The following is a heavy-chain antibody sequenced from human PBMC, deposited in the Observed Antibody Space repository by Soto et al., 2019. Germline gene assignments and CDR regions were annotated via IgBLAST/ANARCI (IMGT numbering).Heavy chain of an antibody. J-gene: IGHJ6*02. Sequence: GGSLRLSCAASGFTFSSYDMHWVRQATGKGLEWVSAIGTAGDTYYPGSVKGRFTISRENAKNSLYLQMNSLRAEDTAVYYCARAVMGPYYYYYYGMDVWGQGTTVTVSS. V-gene: IGHV3-13*01. CDR1: GFTFSSYD. CDR2: IGTAGDT. CDR3: ARAVMGPYYYYYYGMDV. D-gene: IGHD2-8*01.